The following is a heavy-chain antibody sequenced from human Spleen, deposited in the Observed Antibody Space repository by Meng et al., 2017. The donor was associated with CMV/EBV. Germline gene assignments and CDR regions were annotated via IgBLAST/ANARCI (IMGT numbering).Heavy chain of an antibody. J-gene: IGHJ6*02. CDR2: INPSNGVT. V-gene: IGHV1-2*02. CDR1: GYSFTGYF. D-gene: IGHD2-15*01. Sequence: ASVKVSCKASGYSFTGYFIHWVRQAPGQGLEWMGWINPSNGVTNFVREFQGRVTLTRVTSITTAYMELSRLRSDDMAVYYCARVKRYCTGGSCSSTGYYGMDVWGQGTTVTVSS. CDR3: ARVKRYCTGGSCSSTGYYGMDV.